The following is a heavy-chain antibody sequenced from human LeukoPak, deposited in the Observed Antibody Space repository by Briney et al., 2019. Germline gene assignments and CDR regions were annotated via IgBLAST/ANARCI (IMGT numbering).Heavy chain of an antibody. CDR3: TEGWLAY. CDR1: GFIFSSYG. Sequence: GGSLRLSCAASGFIFSSYGMHWVRQAPGKGLEWVAFIRYDGSSTYYADSVKGRFTISRDNSKNTLYLQMNSLRAEDTAFYYCTEGWLAYWGQGALVTVSS. CDR2: IRYDGSST. J-gene: IGHJ4*02. D-gene: IGHD5-24*01. V-gene: IGHV3-30*02.